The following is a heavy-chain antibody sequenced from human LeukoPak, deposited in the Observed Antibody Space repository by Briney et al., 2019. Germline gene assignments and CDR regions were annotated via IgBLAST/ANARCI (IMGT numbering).Heavy chain of an antibody. V-gene: IGHV3-21*01. CDR2: ISSSSSYI. Sequence: GGSLRLSCAAPGFTFSSYSMNWVRQAPGKGLEWVSSISSSSSYIYYVDSVKGRFTISRDNAKNSLYLQMNSLRAEDTAVYYCAKGGSYDYYYYMDVWGKGTTVTVSS. CDR1: GFTFSSYS. D-gene: IGHD1-26*01. CDR3: AKGGSYDYYYYMDV. J-gene: IGHJ6*03.